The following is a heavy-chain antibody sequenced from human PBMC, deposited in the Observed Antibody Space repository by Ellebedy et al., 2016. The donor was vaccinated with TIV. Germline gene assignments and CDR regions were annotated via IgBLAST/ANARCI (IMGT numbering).Heavy chain of an antibody. CDR1: GGSISSYY. CDR3: ARDQEVVPAAMVKYNWFDP. D-gene: IGHD2-2*01. Sequence: SETLSLXXTVSGGSISSYYWSWIRQPAGKGLEWIGRIYSSGSTNYNPSLKSRVTMSVDTSKNQFSLKLSSVTAADTAVYYCARDQEVVPAAMVKYNWFDPWGQGTLVTVSS. J-gene: IGHJ5*02. V-gene: IGHV4-4*07. CDR2: IYSSGST.